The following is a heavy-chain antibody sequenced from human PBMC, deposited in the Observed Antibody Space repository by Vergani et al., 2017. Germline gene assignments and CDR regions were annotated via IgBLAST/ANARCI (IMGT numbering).Heavy chain of an antibody. V-gene: IGHV4-59*11. CDR2: IYYSGST. J-gene: IGHJ2*01. Sequence: QVQLQESGPGLVKPSETLSLTCTVSGGYISSHYWSWIRQPPGKGLEWIGYIYYSGSTNYNPSLKSRVTISVDTSKNQLSLKLSSVTTADTAVYYCARGSRDXYFDLWGRGTLLTVSS. CDR3: ARGSRDXYFDL. CDR1: GGYISSHY. D-gene: IGHD5/OR15-5a*01.